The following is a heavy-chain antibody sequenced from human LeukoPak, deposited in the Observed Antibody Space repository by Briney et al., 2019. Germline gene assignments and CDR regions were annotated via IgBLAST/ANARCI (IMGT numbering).Heavy chain of an antibody. CDR3: ARRSGYSSNWLDF. CDR2: INPHSGGA. J-gene: IGHJ4*02. CDR1: GYTVTGYY. V-gene: IGHV1-2*02. D-gene: IGHD6-13*01. Sequence: ASVKVSCKAAGYTVTGYYMHWVRQAPGQGLEWRGSINPHSGGAHSAQKFPGRVAMTRDTSISTAYVELSSLRSDDTAVYYCARRSGYSSNWLDFWGQGTLVTVSS.